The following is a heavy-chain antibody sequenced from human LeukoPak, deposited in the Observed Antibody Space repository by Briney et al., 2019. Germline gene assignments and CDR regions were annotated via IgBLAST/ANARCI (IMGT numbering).Heavy chain of an antibody. CDR1: GGSISSYY. D-gene: IGHD1-26*01. CDR3: ARLIGGSWELF. J-gene: IGHJ3*01. V-gene: IGHV4-59*08. Sequence: SETLSLTCTVSGGSISSYYWGWIRQPPGKGLEWIGYIYYSGSTNYNPSLKSRVTFSVDTSKNQFSLKLSSVTAADTAVYYCARLIGGSWELFWGQGTMVTVSS. CDR2: IYYSGST.